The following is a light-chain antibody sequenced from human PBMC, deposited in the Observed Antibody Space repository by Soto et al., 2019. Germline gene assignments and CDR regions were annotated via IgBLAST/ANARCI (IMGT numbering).Light chain of an antibody. CDR2: DAS. CDR3: QQYNSYSLTWT. V-gene: IGKV1-5*01. CDR1: QSISSW. Sequence: DIQMTQSPSTLSASVGDRVTITCRASQSISSWLAWYQQKPGKAPKLLFYDASSLESGVPSRFSGSGSGTEFTLTISSLQPDDFATYYCQQYNSYSLTWTFGQGTKVEIK. J-gene: IGKJ1*01.